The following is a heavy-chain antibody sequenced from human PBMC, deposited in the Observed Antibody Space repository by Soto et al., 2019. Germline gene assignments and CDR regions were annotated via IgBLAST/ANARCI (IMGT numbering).Heavy chain of an antibody. D-gene: IGHD3-10*01. J-gene: IGHJ6*02. V-gene: IGHV4-59*08. CDR1: DDSSSSYK. CDR2: IDSNGGT. CDR3: VGQGFGRLHGLVAV. Sequence: QVQLQESGPGLVKPSETLSLTCTVSDDSSSSYKWSWIRQPPGRRLEWIGYIDSNGGTSYNPSLQRRVTTXVXTXXKTFSRKLSSVTAADTAVYYCVGQGFGRLHGLVAVWGQGTTVTVSS.